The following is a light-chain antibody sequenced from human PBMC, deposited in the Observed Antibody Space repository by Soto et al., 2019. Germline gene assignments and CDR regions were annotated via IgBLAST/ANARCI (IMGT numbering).Light chain of an antibody. CDR3: QQLNSL. J-gene: IGKJ4*01. V-gene: IGKV1-9*01. Sequence: IPLTQSPSSLSASVGDRVTITCRASQGISSYLAWYQQKPGKAPKLLIYAASTLQSGVPSRFSGSGSGTDFTLTISSLQPEDFATYYCQQLNSLFGGGTKVEIK. CDR2: AAS. CDR1: QGISSY.